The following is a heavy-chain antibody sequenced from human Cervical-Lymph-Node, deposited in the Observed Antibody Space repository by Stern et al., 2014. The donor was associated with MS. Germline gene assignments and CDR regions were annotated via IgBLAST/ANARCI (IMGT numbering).Heavy chain of an antibody. J-gene: IGHJ4*02. Sequence: QVQLVQSGAEVKKPGSSVKVSCKASGGTFSNYAMRWVRQAPGQGLEWMGGIIPIFGTANYAQKFQGRVTITADESTSTAYMELSSLRSEDTALYYCARGWSYDILTAYSYWGQGTLVTVSS. CDR3: ARGWSYDILTAYSY. V-gene: IGHV1-69*01. CDR1: GGTFSNYA. D-gene: IGHD3-9*01. CDR2: IIPIFGTA.